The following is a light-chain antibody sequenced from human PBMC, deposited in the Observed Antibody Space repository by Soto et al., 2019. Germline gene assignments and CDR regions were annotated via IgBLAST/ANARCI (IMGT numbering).Light chain of an antibody. CDR3: QQSDRTPLS. J-gene: IGKJ4*01. V-gene: IGKV1-39*01. CDR2: AVY. CDR1: QSISSY. Sequence: DIQMTQSPSSLSASVGNRVTITCRASQSISSYLNWYQQKPGKAPKLLIYAVYTLLSGVPARFSGSGSGTDFTLTISSPQAEDCATDYCQQSDRTPLSFRGGIDVDIK.